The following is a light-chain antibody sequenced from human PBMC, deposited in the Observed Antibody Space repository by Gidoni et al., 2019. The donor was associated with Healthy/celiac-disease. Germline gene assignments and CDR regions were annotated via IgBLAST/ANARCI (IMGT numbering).Light chain of an antibody. CDR3: QQYDNLRLT. V-gene: IGKV1-33*01. Sequence: EIQMTQSPSSLSAYVGDRVTSTCQASQDISTYFNWYQQKLGKAPKLLIYDASNLDSGVPSMFVGSGSGTVFTFTISILQPEDIATYYCQQYDNLRLTFGGGTKVEIK. J-gene: IGKJ4*01. CDR1: QDISTY. CDR2: DAS.